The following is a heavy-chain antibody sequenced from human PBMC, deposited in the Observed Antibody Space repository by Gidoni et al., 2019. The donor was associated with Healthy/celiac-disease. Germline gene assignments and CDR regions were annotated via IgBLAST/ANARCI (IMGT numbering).Heavy chain of an antibody. CDR3: ASDLPPAPAQKYYGMDV. D-gene: IGHD2-2*01. J-gene: IGHJ6*02. CDR2: ISAYNGNT. Sequence: GESPGQGLEWMGWISAYNGNTNYAQKLQGRVTMTTDTSTSTAYMELRSLRSDDTAVYYCASDLPPAPAQKYYGMDVWGQGTTVTVSS. V-gene: IGHV1-18*01.